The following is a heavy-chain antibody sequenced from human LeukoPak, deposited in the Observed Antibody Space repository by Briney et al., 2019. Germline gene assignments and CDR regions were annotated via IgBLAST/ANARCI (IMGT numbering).Heavy chain of an antibody. CDR2: MSPNSGNT. J-gene: IGHJ4*02. CDR3: ARTPLDYGIDY. V-gene: IGHV1-8*01. D-gene: IGHD4-17*01. CDR1: GYTFISYD. Sequence: ASVKVSCKASGYTFISYDINWVRQATGQGLEWMGWMSPNSGNTGYAQKFQGRITMTKSTSISTAYMELSDLESEDTAVYYCARTPLDYGIDYWGQGTLVTVSS.